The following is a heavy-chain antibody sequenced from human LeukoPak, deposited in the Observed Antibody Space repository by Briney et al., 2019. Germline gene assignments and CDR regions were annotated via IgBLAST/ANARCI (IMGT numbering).Heavy chain of an antibody. J-gene: IGHJ4*02. V-gene: IGHV3-30-3*01. Sequence: GRSLRLSCAASGFTFSSYAMHWVRQAPGKGLEWVAVISYDGSNKYYADSVKGRFTISRGNSKNTLYLQMNSLRAEDTAVYYCARDSSMILYSGYFDYWGQGTLVTVSS. D-gene: IGHD2/OR15-2a*01. CDR2: ISYDGSNK. CDR1: GFTFSSYA. CDR3: ARDSSMILYSGYFDY.